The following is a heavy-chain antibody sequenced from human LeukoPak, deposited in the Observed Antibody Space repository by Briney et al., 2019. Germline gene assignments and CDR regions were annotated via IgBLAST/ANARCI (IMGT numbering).Heavy chain of an antibody. J-gene: IGHJ4*02. V-gene: IGHV3-30-3*01. CDR2: ISYDGSNK. CDR3: ARDKVPKPKYYFDY. Sequence: GRSLRLSCAASGFTFSSYAMHWVRQAPGKGLEWVAVISYDGSNKYYADSVKGRFTVSRDNSKNTLYLQMNSLRAEDTAVYYCARDKVPKPKYYFDYWGQGTLVTVSS. D-gene: IGHD2-2*01. CDR1: GFTFSSYA.